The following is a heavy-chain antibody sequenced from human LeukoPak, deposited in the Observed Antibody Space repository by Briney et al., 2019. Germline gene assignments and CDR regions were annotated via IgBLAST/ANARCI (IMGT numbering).Heavy chain of an antibody. CDR3: ARGPNSNWSGLDF. D-gene: IGHD6-6*01. CDR1: GFSFSGHW. CDR2: ISPTGSTT. J-gene: IGHJ4*02. V-gene: IGHV3-74*01. Sequence: GGSLRLFCTASGFSFSGHWMHWARQLPGKGLVWVSRISPTGSTTSYADSVKGRFTVSRDNAKNTLYLQVNNLRAEDTAVYYCARGPNSNWSGLDFWGQGTLLTVSS.